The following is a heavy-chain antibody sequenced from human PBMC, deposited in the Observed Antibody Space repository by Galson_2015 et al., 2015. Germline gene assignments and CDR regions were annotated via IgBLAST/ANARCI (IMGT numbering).Heavy chain of an antibody. J-gene: IGHJ4*02. D-gene: IGHD6-13*01. Sequence: SVKVSCKASGYTFTSYGISWVRQAPGRGLEWMGWISGYHGNTNYAQKYQGRVTMTTDTSTSTVYMELRSLRSDDTAVYYCAREGDSYSSRWYPCDYWGQGTLVTVSS. CDR2: ISGYHGNT. V-gene: IGHV1-18*01. CDR3: AREGDSYSSRWYPCDY. CDR1: GYTFTSYG.